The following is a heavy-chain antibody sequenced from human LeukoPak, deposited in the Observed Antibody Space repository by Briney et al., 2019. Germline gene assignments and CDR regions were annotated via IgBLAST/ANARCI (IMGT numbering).Heavy chain of an antibody. CDR3: AKELYGGYAEIDY. D-gene: IGHD5-12*01. V-gene: IGHV3-30*04. J-gene: IGHJ4*02. CDR2: ISYDGSNK. Sequence: GRSLRLSCAASGFTFSSYAMHWVRQAPGKGLEWVAVISYDGSNKYYADSVKGRFTISRDNSKNTLYLQMNSLRAEDTAVYYCAKELYGGYAEIDYWGQGTLVTVSS. CDR1: GFTFSSYA.